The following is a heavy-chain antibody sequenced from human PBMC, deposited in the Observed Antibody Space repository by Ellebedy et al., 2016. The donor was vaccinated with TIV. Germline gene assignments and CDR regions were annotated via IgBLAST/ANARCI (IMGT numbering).Heavy chain of an antibody. CDR1: GFTFDDYA. D-gene: IGHD4-23*01. J-gene: IGHJ4*02. CDR2: LSWNSGNI. CDR3: SRTHDDYGGNWAFDY. Sequence: PGGSLRLSCAASGFTFDDYAMHWVRHAPGKGLEWASGLSWNSGNIDYADSVKGRFTISRDNAKNSLYLQMTSLRTEDTAVYYCSRTHDDYGGNWAFDYWGQGTLVTVSS. V-gene: IGHV3-9*01.